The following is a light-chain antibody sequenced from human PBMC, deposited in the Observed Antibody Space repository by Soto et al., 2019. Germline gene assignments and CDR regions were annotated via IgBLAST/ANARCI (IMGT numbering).Light chain of an antibody. CDR1: QDIKKS. V-gene: IGKV1-16*02. J-gene: IGKJ4*01. CDR2: AAS. Sequence: DIQMTQSPSSPSASVGDRVTITCRASQDIKKSLTWFQQKPGQAPKPLIYAASSLHSGVPSHFSGTGSGTDFTLTISSLQPEDSATYYCQQYQIYPITFGGGTKVQI. CDR3: QQYQIYPIT.